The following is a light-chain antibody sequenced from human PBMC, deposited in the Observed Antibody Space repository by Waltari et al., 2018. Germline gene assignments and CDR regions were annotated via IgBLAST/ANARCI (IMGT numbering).Light chain of an antibody. CDR3: SSYTSSSTPCV. J-gene: IGLJ1*01. Sequence: QSALTQPASVSGSPGQSITISCTGTSSDVGGYTYVSWYQQHPGKAPKLMIYDVSKRPSGVSNRFSGSKSGNTASLTISGLQAGDEADYYCSSYTSSSTPCVFGTGTKVTVL. V-gene: IGLV2-14*01. CDR1: SSDVGGYTY. CDR2: DVS.